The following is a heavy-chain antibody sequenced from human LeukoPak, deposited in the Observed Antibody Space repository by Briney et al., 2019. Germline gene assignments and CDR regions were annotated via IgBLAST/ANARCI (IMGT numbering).Heavy chain of an antibody. Sequence: PGGSLRLSCAAPGFTFSSYAMNWVRQAPGKGLEWVSTIDGRGGSTFSADSVKGRFTISRDNAKNSLYLQMNSLRAEDTAVYYCARGGYYDSSGRIWGQGTMSPSLQ. J-gene: IGHJ3*02. V-gene: IGHV3-23*01. CDR3: ARGGYYDSSGRI. CDR2: IDGRGGST. CDR1: GFTFSSYA. D-gene: IGHD3-22*01.